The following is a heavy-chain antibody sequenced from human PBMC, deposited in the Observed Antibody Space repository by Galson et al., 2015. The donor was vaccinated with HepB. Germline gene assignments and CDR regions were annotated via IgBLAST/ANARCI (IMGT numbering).Heavy chain of an antibody. CDR3: ARDWHTVVVTAIHNWFDP. J-gene: IGHJ5*02. CDR1: GGPLSSYT. Sequence: SVKVSCKASGGPLSSYTISWVRQAPGQGLEWMGRIIPSLDMANYAQKFQGRVTITADKVTNTAYMELSSLRSEDTALYYCARDWHTVVVTAIHNWFDPWGQGTLVTVSS. CDR2: IIPSLDMA. V-gene: IGHV1-69*04. D-gene: IGHD2-21*02.